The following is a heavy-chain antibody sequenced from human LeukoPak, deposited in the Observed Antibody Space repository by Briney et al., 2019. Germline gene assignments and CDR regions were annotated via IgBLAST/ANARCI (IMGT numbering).Heavy chain of an antibody. CDR3: AREQQLVKGDV. J-gene: IGHJ6*02. Sequence: GGSLRLSCAASGFTFSSYSMNWVRQAPGKGLEWVSSISSSSSYIYYADSVKGRFTISRDNAKNSLYLQMNGLRAEDTAVYYCAREQQLVKGDVWGQGTTVTVSS. D-gene: IGHD6-13*01. CDR2: ISSSSSYI. V-gene: IGHV3-21*01. CDR1: GFTFSSYS.